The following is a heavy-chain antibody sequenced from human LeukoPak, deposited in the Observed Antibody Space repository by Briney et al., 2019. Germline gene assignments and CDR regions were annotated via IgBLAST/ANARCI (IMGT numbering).Heavy chain of an antibody. V-gene: IGHV3-48*03. J-gene: IGHJ4*02. D-gene: IGHD5-24*01. CDR1: GFTFSSYE. CDR3: ARDSQLDY. CDR2: ISSSSSAM. Sequence: PGGSLRLSCAVSGFTFSSYEMNWVRQAPGKGLEWVSYISSSSSAMYYANSVKGRFTISRDNAKNLLYLQMNSLRAEDTAIYYCARDSQLDYWGQGTLVTVSS.